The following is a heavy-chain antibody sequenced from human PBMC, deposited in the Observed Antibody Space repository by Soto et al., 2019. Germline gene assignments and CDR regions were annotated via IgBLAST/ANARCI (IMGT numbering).Heavy chain of an antibody. CDR1: GYSFRSYD. Sequence: QVQLVQSGAEVKKPGASVKVSCKGSGYSFRSYDITWVRQAPGQGLEWIGWVHPETGSTGYAKRFQGRVGVTSDTSRNTTRIELSDLRVEGTAGYYRARCRVPADWLDPLGQGTLVTVSS. J-gene: IGHJ5*02. CDR3: ARCRVPADWLDP. V-gene: IGHV1-8*02. CDR2: VHPETGST.